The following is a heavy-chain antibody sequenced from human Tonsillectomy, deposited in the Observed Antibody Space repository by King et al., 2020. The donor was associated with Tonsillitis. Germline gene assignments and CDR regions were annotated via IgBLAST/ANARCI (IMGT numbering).Heavy chain of an antibody. Sequence: VQLQESGPGLVKPSGTLSLTCAVSGGSISSSNWWSWVRQPPGKGLEWIWGIYHSGSTNYNPSLKGRFTMLVEKSQNQFSLKLSSVTAADTAVYYCARRRWNAFDLWGQGTRVTVSS. CDR1: GGSISSSNW. D-gene: IGHD5-24*01. CDR2: IYHSGST. V-gene: IGHV4-4*02. J-gene: IGHJ3*01. CDR3: ARRRWNAFDL.